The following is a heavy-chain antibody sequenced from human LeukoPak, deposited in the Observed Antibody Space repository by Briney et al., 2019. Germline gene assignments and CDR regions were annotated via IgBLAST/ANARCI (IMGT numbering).Heavy chain of an antibody. CDR2: IHHSGST. J-gene: IGHJ4*02. Sequence: SETLSLTCDVSGYSISSGYYWGWIRQPPGKGLEWIGSIHHSGSTYYNPSLKSRVTISVDTSKNQFSLKLSSVTAADTAVYYCARHFAPEPEYSSSSPLDYWGQGTLVTVSS. CDR3: ARHFAPEPEYSSSSPLDY. D-gene: IGHD6-6*01. CDR1: GYSISSGYY. V-gene: IGHV4-38-2*01.